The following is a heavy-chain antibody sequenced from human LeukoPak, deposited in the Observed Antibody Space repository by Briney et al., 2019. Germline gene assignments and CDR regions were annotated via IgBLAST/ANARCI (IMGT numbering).Heavy chain of an antibody. CDR3: ANGDYGGPKPGFDY. V-gene: IGHV3-30*02. CDR2: IRSDGSNK. D-gene: IGHD4-23*01. CDR1: GFTFSSYG. Sequence: TGGSRRLSCAASGFTFSSYGMHWVRQVPDKWLEWVAFIRSDGSNKYYADSVKGRFTISRDNSKNTLYLQMNSLRAEDTAVYYCANGDYGGPKPGFDYWGQGPLVTVSS. J-gene: IGHJ4*02.